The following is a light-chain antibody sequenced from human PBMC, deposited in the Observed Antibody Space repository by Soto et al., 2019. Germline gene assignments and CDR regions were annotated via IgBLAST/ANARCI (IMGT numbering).Light chain of an antibody. J-gene: IGKJ1*01. V-gene: IGKV1-39*01. CDR3: QPSYSTPPT. CDR2: AAS. CDR1: HSISSY. Sequence: DIQMTQSPSSLSASVGDRVTITCRASHSISSYLNWYQQKPGKAPKLLIYAASSLQSGVPSRLIGSGSGTDFTLTISSLKPEDGANYYCQPSYSTPPTVGQGTKVEIK.